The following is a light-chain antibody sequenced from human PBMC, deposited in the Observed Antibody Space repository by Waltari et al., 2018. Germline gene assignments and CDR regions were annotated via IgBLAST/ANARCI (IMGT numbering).Light chain of an antibody. Sequence: EIVLTQSPATLSLSPGERATISCRARQSVSTYLAWYQQRPGQPPRLLIYDSSSRATGIPARFSGSGSETDFTLTISSLEPEDFAVYYCQQRYKWPLTFGGGSKVEI. CDR3: QQRYKWPLT. V-gene: IGKV3-11*01. J-gene: IGKJ4*01. CDR1: QSVSTY. CDR2: DSS.